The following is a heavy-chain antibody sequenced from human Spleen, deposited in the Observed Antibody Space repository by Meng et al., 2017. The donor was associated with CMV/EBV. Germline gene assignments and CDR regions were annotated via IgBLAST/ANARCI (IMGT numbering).Heavy chain of an antibody. CDR3: ARDRCSAASCYLVHVGTWFDP. CDR2: IYSSGST. CDR1: YY. D-gene: IGHD2-2*01. V-gene: IGHV4-39*07. Sequence: YYWGWIRQPPGKGLEWIGSIYSSGSTYYEPSLKSRVTISVDTSRNQFSLKVPSVTAADTAMYYCARDRCSAASCYLVHVGTWFDPWGQGTLVTVSS. J-gene: IGHJ5*01.